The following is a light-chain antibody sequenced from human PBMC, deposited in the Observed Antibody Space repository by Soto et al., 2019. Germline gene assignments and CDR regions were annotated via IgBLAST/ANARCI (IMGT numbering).Light chain of an antibody. CDR1: QGLSSD. V-gene: IGKV1-9*01. CDR3: QQLNSYPIT. Sequence: DIQLTQSPSFLSASLGDRVTITCRASQGLSSDLAWYQQKPGKAPKLLIYAASTLQSGVPSRFSGSGSGTEFTHTISCLQPEDFATYYCQQLNSYPITFGQGTRLEIK. CDR2: AAS. J-gene: IGKJ5*01.